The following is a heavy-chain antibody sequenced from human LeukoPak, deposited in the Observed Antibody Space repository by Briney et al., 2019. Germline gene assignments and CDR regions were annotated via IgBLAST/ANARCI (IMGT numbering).Heavy chain of an antibody. CDR2: ISGSGDST. V-gene: IGHV3-23*01. Sequence: GGSLRLSCAASGFTFSRYAMSWVRQAPGKGLEWVSVISGSGDSTYYAESVKGRFTISRDNSKNALFLQMYSLRAEDTAVYYCAKEIRQLDYWGLGTLVTVSS. CDR3: AKEIRQLDY. CDR1: GFTFSRYA. D-gene: IGHD4-17*01. J-gene: IGHJ4*02.